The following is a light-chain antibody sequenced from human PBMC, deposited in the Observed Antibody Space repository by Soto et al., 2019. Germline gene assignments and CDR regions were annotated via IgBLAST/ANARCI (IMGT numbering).Light chain of an antibody. V-gene: IGLV1-44*01. CDR2: SHN. CDR1: SSNIGINT. J-gene: IGLJ3*02. CDR3: ATWDDGLNGWV. Sequence: QSVLTQPPSASGTPGQRVTISCSGSSSNIGINTVNWYQQLPGTAPKLLIYSHNQRPSGVPDRFSGSKSGTSASLAISGLQSEDEADYYCATWDDGLNGWVFGGGTKLTVL.